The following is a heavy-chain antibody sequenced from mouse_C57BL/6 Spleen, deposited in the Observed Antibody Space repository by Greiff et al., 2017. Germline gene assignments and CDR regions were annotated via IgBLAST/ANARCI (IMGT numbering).Heavy chain of an antibody. J-gene: IGHJ1*03. CDR1: GYTFTDYN. D-gene: IGHD1-1*01. CDR3: ASRGGNYGSSYWYFDV. CDR2: INPNNGGT. V-gene: IGHV1-18*01. Sequence: VQLQQSGPELVKPGASVKIPCKASGYTFTDYNMDWVKQSHGKSLEWIGDINPNNGGTIYNQKFKGKATLTVDKSSSTAYMELRSLTSEDTAVYYCASRGGNYGSSYWYFDVWGTGTTVTVSS.